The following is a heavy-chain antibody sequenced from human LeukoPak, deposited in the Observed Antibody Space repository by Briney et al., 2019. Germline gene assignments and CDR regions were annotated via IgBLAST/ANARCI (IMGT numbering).Heavy chain of an antibody. CDR1: GGSISSYY. CDR2: IYYSGST. J-gene: IGHJ3*02. CDR3: ARLFPSYDYVWGSYRINAFDI. D-gene: IGHD3-16*02. V-gene: IGHV4-59*08. Sequence: SETLSLTCTVSGGSISSYYWSWIRQPPGKGLEWIGYIYYSGSTDYNPSLKSRVTISVDTSKNQFSLKLSSVTAADTAVYYCARLFPSYDYVWGSYRINAFDIWGQGTMVTVSS.